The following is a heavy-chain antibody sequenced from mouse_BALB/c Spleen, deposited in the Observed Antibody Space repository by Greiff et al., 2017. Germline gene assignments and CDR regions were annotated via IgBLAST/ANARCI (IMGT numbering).Heavy chain of an antibody. CDR2: ISSGGSYT. J-gene: IGHJ4*01. V-gene: IGHV5-9-4*01. D-gene: IGHD2-10*02. CDR3: ARVYGNYYAMDY. Sequence: EVKLQESGGGLVKPGGSLKLSCAASGFTFSSYAMSWVRQSPEKRLEWVAEISSGGSYTYYPDTVTGRFTISRDNAKNTLYLEMSSLRSEDTAMYYCARVYGNYYAMDYWGQGTSVTVSS. CDR1: GFTFSSYA.